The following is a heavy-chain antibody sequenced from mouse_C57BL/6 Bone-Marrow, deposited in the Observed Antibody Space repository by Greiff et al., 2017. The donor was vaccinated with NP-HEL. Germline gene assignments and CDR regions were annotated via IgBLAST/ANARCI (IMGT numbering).Heavy chain of an antibody. V-gene: IGHV5-16*01. CDR3: ARGYYGSSSYAMDY. J-gene: IGHJ4*01. Sequence: DVMLVESEGGLVQPGSSMKLSCTASGFTFSDYYMAWVRQVPEKGLEWVANINYDGSSTYYLDSLKSRFIISRDNAKNMLYLQMSSLKSEDTATYYCARGYYGSSSYAMDYWGQGTSVTVSS. CDR1: GFTFSDYY. CDR2: INYDGSST. D-gene: IGHD1-1*01.